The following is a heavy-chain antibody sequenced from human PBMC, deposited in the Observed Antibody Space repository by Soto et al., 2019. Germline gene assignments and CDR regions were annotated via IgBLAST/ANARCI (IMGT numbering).Heavy chain of an antibody. D-gene: IGHD6-19*01. V-gene: IGHV5-51*01. Sequence: GESLKISCKGSGYIFTNYWIGWVRQMPGKGLEWRGNIYPPDSQTKYSPSFQGQVTISADKSITTAYLQWRSLKASDTAIYYCVRHAHSSLPAVGEPASSPEFDYWGQGTQVTVSS. CDR3: VRHAHSSLPAVGEPASSPEFDY. J-gene: IGHJ4*02. CDR1: GYIFTNYW. CDR2: IYPPDSQT.